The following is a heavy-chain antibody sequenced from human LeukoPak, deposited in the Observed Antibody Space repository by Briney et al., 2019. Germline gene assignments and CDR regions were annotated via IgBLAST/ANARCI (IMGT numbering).Heavy chain of an antibody. CDR2: ISYDGSNK. V-gene: IGHV3-30-3*01. CDR1: GFTFSSYA. Sequence: GGSLRLSCAASGFTFSSYAMHWVRQAPGKGLEWVAVISYDGSNKYYADSVKGRFTISRDNSKNTLYLQMNSLRAEDAAVYYCARDTVAVAGGHWGQGTLVTVSS. CDR3: ARDTVAVAGGH. J-gene: IGHJ4*02. D-gene: IGHD6-19*01.